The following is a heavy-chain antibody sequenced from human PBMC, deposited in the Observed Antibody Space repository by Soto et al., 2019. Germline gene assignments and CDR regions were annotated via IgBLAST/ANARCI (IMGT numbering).Heavy chain of an antibody. Sequence: EVQLVESGGGLVKPGRSLRLSCSASGFTFSSYSMNWVRQAPGKGLEWVSSISSTSSYIYYADSVKGRFTISRDNAKNSLYLQMNSLRAEDTAVYYCARAGNYYYYYMDVWGKGTTVTVSS. CDR2: ISSTSSYI. CDR3: ARAGNYYYYYMDV. J-gene: IGHJ6*03. V-gene: IGHV3-21*01. CDR1: GFTFSSYS.